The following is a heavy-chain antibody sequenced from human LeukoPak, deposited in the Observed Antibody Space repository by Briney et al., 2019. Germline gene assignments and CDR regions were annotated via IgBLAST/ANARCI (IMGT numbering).Heavy chain of an antibody. D-gene: IGHD3-22*01. CDR2: IIPILGIA. J-gene: IGHJ3*02. CDR1: GGTFSSYT. V-gene: IGHV1-69*02. Sequence: SVKVSCKASGGTFSSYTISWVRQAPGQGLEWMGRIIPILGIANYAQKFQGRVTITADKSTSTAYMALSSLRSEDTAVYYCARFYYDQGDAFDIWGQGTMVTVSS. CDR3: ARFYYDQGDAFDI.